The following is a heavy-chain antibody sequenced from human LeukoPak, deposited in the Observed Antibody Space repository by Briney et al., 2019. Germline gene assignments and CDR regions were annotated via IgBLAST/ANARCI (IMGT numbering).Heavy chain of an antibody. Sequence: PSETLSLTCAVYGGSFSGYYWSWIRQPPGKGLEWIGEINHSGSTNYNPSLRSRVTISMDMSKNHFSLKLSSVTAADTAVYYCARIGNNVGYYYYYFMDVWGKGTTVTVSS. CDR2: INHSGST. CDR1: GGSFSGYY. V-gene: IGHV4-34*01. D-gene: IGHD2-8*01. J-gene: IGHJ6*03. CDR3: ARIGNNVGYYYYYFMDV.